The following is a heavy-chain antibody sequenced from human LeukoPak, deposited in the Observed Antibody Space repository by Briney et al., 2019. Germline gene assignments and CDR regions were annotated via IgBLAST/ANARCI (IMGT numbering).Heavy chain of an antibody. Sequence: GRSLRLSCAASGFTFSGYGMHWVRQAPGKGLEWVASIKDDGSGQFYVDSVKGRFTISRDDAKNSLFLQMNSLRADDTAVYYCARGDHEYWGQGTLVTVSS. CDR1: GFTFSGYG. V-gene: IGHV3-7*01. CDR2: IKDDGSGQ. CDR3: ARGDHEY. J-gene: IGHJ4*02.